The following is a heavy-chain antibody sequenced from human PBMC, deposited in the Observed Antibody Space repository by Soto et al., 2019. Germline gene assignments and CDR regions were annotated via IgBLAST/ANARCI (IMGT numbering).Heavy chain of an antibody. Sequence: SETLSLTCTVSGGSISSSSYYWGWIRQPPGKGLEWIGSIYYSGSTYYNPSLKSRVTISVDTSKNQFSLKLSSVTAADTAVYYCAREGATNYGMDVWGQGTTVTVSS. V-gene: IGHV4-39*02. CDR3: AREGATNYGMDV. J-gene: IGHJ6*02. CDR2: IYYSGST. CDR1: GGSISSSSYY.